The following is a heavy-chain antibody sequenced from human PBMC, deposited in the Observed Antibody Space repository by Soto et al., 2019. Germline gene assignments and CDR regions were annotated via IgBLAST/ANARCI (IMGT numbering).Heavy chain of an antibody. CDR1: GFILSYCA. Sequence: EVQLVESGGGLVQPGGSLRLSCATSGFILSYCAMNWVRQAPGKGLEWVSYISSSSSVIDYADSVKGRFTVSRDNARNSLYLQMNSLRAEDTAVYYCARDLSWGSNWYYYMDVWGKGTTVTVSS. J-gene: IGHJ6*03. CDR3: ARDLSWGSNWYYYMDV. CDR2: ISSSSSVI. V-gene: IGHV3-48*01. D-gene: IGHD7-27*01.